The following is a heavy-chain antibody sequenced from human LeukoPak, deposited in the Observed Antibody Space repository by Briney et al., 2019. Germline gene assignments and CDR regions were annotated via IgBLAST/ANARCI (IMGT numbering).Heavy chain of an antibody. CDR2: IYTTGST. V-gene: IGHV4-4*09. CDR1: GSSIGAYS. CDR3: ARHRAEMATITDVAFDI. Sequence: SETLSLTCTVSGSSIGAYSWSWIRQPPGKGLEWVGYIYTTGSTHNNPSLKSRVTMSLDTSKNQLSLRMSSVTAAHTAVFYCARHRAEMATITDVAFDIWGQGTMVTVSS. J-gene: IGHJ3*02. D-gene: IGHD5-24*01.